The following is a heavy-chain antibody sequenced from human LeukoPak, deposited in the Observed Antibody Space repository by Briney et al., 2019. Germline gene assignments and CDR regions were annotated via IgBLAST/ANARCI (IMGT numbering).Heavy chain of an antibody. V-gene: IGHV4-59*01. J-gene: IGHJ5*02. CDR1: GGSISSYY. D-gene: IGHD3-22*01. Sequence: KPSETLSLTCTVSGGSISSYYWSWIRQPPGKGLEWIGYIYYSGSTNYNPSLKSRVTISVDTSKNQFSLKLSSVTAADTAVYYCARDIVYYDSSGYYHTFDPWGQGTLVTVSS. CDR2: IYYSGST. CDR3: ARDIVYYDSSGYYHTFDP.